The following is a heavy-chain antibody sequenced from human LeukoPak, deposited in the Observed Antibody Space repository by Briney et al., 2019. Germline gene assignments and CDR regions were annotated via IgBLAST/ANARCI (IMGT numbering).Heavy chain of an antibody. CDR2: ISSSGSII. CDR1: GFTFSSYE. J-gene: IGHJ4*02. CDR3: ARDLKDLWSGYAHYFDY. D-gene: IGHD3-3*01. V-gene: IGHV3-48*03. Sequence: GGSLRLSCAASGFTFSSYEMNWVRQAPGKGLEWVSYISSSGSIIYYADSVKGRFTISRDNAKNSLYLQMNSLRAEDTAVYYCARDLKDLWSGYAHYFDYWGQGTLVTVSS.